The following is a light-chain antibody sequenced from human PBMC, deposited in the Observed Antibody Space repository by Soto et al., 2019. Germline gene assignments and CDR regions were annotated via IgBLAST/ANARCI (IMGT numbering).Light chain of an antibody. CDR3: SSYTNGSTSYV. CDR1: SSDVGGYNY. V-gene: IGLV2-14*01. CDR2: DVN. J-gene: IGLJ1*01. Sequence: QSALTQPASVSGSPGQSITISCTGTSSDVGGYNYVSWFQQHPGKAPKLIIYDVNNRPSGVSNRFSGSKSGNTASLTISGLQAEDEADYYCSSYTNGSTSYVFGTGTKLTVL.